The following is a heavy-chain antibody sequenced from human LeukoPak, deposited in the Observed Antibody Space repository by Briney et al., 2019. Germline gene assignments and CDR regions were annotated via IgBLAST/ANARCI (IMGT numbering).Heavy chain of an antibody. CDR3: ARVFTRGANGFDY. D-gene: IGHD3-22*01. J-gene: IGHJ4*02. Sequence: ASVKVSCKASGGTFSSYAISWVRQAPGQGLEWMGRIIPILGIANYAQKFQGRVTITADKSTSTAYMELSSLRSEDTAVYYCARVFTRGANGFDYWGQGTLVTVSS. CDR2: IIPILGIA. CDR1: GGTFSSYA. V-gene: IGHV1-69*04.